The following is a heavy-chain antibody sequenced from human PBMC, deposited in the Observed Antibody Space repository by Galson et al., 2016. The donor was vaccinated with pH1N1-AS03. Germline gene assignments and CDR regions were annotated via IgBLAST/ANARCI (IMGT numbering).Heavy chain of an antibody. J-gene: IGHJ4*02. CDR2: ISPIFGSA. CDR1: GGTLNNYA. Sequence: SVKVSCKASGGTLNNYAINWVRQAPGQGLEWMGGISPIFGSANHAQKFQGRVTIIADIFTNTVYMELSSLRSEDTAVYYCARGLTYHFGSGSVFWGPGTLVTVSS. V-gene: IGHV1-69*06. D-gene: IGHD3-10*01. CDR3: ARGLTYHFGSGSVF.